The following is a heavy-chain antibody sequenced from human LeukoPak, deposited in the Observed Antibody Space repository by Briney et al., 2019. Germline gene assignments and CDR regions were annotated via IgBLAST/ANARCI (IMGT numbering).Heavy chain of an antibody. CDR1: GFTVSSNY. CDR2: IYSGGST. V-gene: IGHV3-66*01. J-gene: IGHJ3*02. Sequence: GGSLRLSCAASGFTVSSNYMSWVRQAPGKGLEWVSVIYSGGSTYYADSVKGRFTISRDNSKNTLYLQMNSLRAEDTAVYYCARDHTYSSQNHDAFDIWGQGTMVTVSS. D-gene: IGHD6-13*01. CDR3: ARDHTYSSQNHDAFDI.